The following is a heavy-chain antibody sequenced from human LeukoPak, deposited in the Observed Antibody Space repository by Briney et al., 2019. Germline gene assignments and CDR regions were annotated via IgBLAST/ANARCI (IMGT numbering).Heavy chain of an antibody. CDR3: ARLLGGSYDY. CDR1: GYSFTSYG. V-gene: IGHV5-10-1*01. CDR2: SDPSNSNT. D-gene: IGHD1-26*01. Sequence: GESLKISCKGSGYSFTSYGITWVRQMPGKGLEWMGRSDPSNSNTNYSPSFQGHFTISADKSITTAYLQWSSLKASDTAIYYCARLLGGSYDYWGQGTLVTVSS. J-gene: IGHJ4*02.